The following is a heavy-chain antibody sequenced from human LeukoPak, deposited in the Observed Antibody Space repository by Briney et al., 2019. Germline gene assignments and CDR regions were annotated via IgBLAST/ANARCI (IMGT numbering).Heavy chain of an antibody. CDR2: MNPNSGNT. Sequence: ASVKVSCKASGYTFMSYDITWVRQATGQGLEWMGWMNPNSGNTGYAQKFQGRVTMTRNTSISTAYMELSSLRSEDSAVYYCARGPTDDSWSGYPWWFDPWGQGTLVTVPS. V-gene: IGHV1-8*01. CDR3: ARGPTDDSWSGYPWWFDP. CDR1: GYTFMSYD. D-gene: IGHD3-3*01. J-gene: IGHJ5*02.